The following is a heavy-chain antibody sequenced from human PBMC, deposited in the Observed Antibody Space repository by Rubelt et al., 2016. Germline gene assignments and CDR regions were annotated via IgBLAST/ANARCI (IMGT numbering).Heavy chain of an antibody. D-gene: IGHD1-26*01. V-gene: IGHV4-34*01. J-gene: IGHJ6*02. Sequence: QVQLQQWGAGLLKPSETLSLTCGVYGGSFSGYYWSWIRQPPGKGLEWIGEINHSGSTNYNPSLKSRVTISVDTSKNKFSLKLRSVTGADTALYYGAGLTRGTYEYFGMDVWGQGTTVTVSS. CDR3: AGLTRGTYEYFGMDV. CDR1: GGSFSGYY. CDR2: INHSGST.